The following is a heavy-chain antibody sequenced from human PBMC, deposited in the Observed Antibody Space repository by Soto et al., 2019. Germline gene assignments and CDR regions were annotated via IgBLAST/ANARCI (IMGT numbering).Heavy chain of an antibody. CDR1: GFTFSSYA. CDR3: AKESHGSGSYYNAFDY. V-gene: IGHV3-23*01. Sequence: GGSLRLSCAASGFTFSSYAMSWVRQAPGKGLEWVSAISGSGGSTYYADSVKGRFTISRDNSKNTLYLQMNSLRAEDTAVYYCAKESHGSGSYYNAFDYWGQGTLVTVSS. CDR2: ISGSGGST. D-gene: IGHD3-10*01. J-gene: IGHJ4*02.